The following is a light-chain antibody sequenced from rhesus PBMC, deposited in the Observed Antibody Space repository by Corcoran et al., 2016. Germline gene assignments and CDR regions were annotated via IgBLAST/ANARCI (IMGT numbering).Light chain of an antibody. CDR3: QHYDSTPPMYT. V-gene: IGKV1-33*02. J-gene: IGKJ2*01. Sequence: DIQMTQSPSSLSASVGDKVTITCRASQGITNDLAWYQQQPGETPKLLIYEAYSLQIGIPSRFSGSGSGTDFTLTISSLQSEDCATYFCQHYDSTPPMYTFGQGTKVEIE. CDR2: EAY. CDR1: QGITND.